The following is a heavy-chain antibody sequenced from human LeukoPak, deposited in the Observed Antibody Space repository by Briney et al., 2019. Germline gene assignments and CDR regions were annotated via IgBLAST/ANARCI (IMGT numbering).Heavy chain of an antibody. Sequence: GGSLRLSCAASGFTFSNFAVIWVRQAPGKGLQWVSTISDTGGRTYYADPVKGRFTVSRDNSKNTLYLQMNSLRADDTAVYYCAKDGSDYFDTNGYFDYWGQGVLVSVSS. CDR2: ISDTGGRT. J-gene: IGHJ4*02. CDR1: GFTFSNFA. D-gene: IGHD3-22*01. V-gene: IGHV3-23*01. CDR3: AKDGSDYFDTNGYFDY.